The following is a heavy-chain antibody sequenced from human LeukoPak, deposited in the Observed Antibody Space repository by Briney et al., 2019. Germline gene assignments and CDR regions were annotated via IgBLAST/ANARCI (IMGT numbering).Heavy chain of an antibody. CDR2: IYYSGIT. CDR3: ARVGGGVGDGFYI. D-gene: IGHD1-26*01. CDR1: GGSISSFY. Sequence: SETLSLTCTVSGGSISSFYWSWIRQPPGKGLEWIGYIYYSGITNYNPSLKSRVTISVDTSKNQFSLNLSSVTAADTAVYFCARVGGGVGDGFYIWGPGKKGNVSS. V-gene: IGHV4-59*01. J-gene: IGHJ3*02.